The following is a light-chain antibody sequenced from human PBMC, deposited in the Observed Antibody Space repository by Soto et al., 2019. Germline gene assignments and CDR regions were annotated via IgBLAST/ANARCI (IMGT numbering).Light chain of an antibody. J-gene: IGKJ5*01. V-gene: IGKV1-9*01. CDR2: EAS. CDR1: HDISTF. Sequence: DIQLTQSQSLLSASIGDIVTITCLASHDISTFLAWYQQKPGKAPKLLIYEASTLQSGVPSRFSGSGSGTEFTLTISGLLPEDFAAYHCQQLYTLPFTFGQGTRLEIK. CDR3: QQLYTLPFT.